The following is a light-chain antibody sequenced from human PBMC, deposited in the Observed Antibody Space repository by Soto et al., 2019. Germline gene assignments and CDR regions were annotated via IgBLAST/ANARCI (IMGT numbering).Light chain of an antibody. V-gene: IGKV1-5*01. CDR3: QQYNTYWT. CDR2: DAS. Sequence: DIQMTQFPSALSASVGDRVTITCRASRNVNIWLAWYQHKPGKAPQLLIYDASVLESGVPSRFSGSGSGTEFTLAINGLQSDDFATYYCQQYNTYWTFGPGTKVEVE. CDR1: RNVNIW. J-gene: IGKJ1*01.